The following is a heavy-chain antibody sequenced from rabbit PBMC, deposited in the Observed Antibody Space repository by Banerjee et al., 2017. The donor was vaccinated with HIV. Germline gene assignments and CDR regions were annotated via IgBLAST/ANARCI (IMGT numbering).Heavy chain of an antibody. J-gene: IGHJ4*01. CDR2: IYTDSDGSA. CDR1: GFSFSSSNY. CDR3: ARATYTDSTDWGL. V-gene: IGHV1S45*01. Sequence: QEQLVESGGGLVQPEGSLTLTCTASGFSFSSSNYMCWVRQAPGKGLEWIGCIYTDSDGSAYYASWAKGRLTISKTSSTTVTLQMTSLTAADTATYFCARATYTDSTDWGLWGQGTLVTVS. D-gene: IGHD7-1*01.